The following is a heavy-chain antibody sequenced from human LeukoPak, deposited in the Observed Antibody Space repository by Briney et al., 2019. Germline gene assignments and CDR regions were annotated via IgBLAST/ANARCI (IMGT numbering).Heavy chain of an antibody. V-gene: IGHV3-33*01. Sequence: GGSLRLSCAASGFTFSNYGMHWVRQAPGKGLEWVAVIWYDGSNKYCADSVKGRFTVSRDNSKSTLYLQMNSLRAEDTAVYYCARDRSGSYGWFDPWGQGTLVTVSS. CDR1: GFTFSNYG. D-gene: IGHD1-26*01. CDR2: IWYDGSNK. CDR3: ARDRSGSYGWFDP. J-gene: IGHJ5*02.